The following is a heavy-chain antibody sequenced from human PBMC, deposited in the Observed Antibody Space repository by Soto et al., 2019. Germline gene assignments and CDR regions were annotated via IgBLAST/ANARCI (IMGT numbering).Heavy chain of an antibody. D-gene: IGHD1-1*01. J-gene: IGHJ6*02. CDR2: IIPIFGTA. Sequence: ASVTVSCQASGGTFSSYAISWVRQAPGQGLEWMGGIIPIFGTANYAQKFQGRVTITADESTSTAYMELSSLRSEDTAVYYCAREARPGHRDGMDVWGQGTTVTVSS. CDR1: GGTFSSYA. V-gene: IGHV1-69*13. CDR3: AREARPGHRDGMDV.